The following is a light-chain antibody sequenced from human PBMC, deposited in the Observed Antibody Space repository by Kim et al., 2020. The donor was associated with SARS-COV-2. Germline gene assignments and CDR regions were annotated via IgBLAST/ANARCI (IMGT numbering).Light chain of an antibody. CDR1: QSVLYSSNNKNY. CDR2: WAS. J-gene: IGKJ2*01. V-gene: IGKV4-1*01. Sequence: DIVMTQSPDSLAVSLGERATINCKSSQSVLYSSNNKNYLAWYQQKPGQPPKLLIYWASTRESGVPDRFSGSGSVTDFTLTISSLQAEDVAVYYCQQSYSTPYTFGQGTKLEI. CDR3: QQSYSTPYT.